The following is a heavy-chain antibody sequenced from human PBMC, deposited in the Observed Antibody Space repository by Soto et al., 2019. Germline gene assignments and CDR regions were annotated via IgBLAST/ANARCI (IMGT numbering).Heavy chain of an antibody. Sequence: ASVKVSCKASGYTFTSYGISWVQQAPGQGLEWMGWISAYNGNTNYAQKLQGRVTMTTDTSTSTAYMELRSLRSDDTAVYYCARDKAHNWNYEWFDPWGQGTLVTVSS. CDR2: ISAYNGNT. CDR3: ARDKAHNWNYEWFDP. CDR1: GYTFTSYG. D-gene: IGHD1-7*01. J-gene: IGHJ5*02. V-gene: IGHV1-18*01.